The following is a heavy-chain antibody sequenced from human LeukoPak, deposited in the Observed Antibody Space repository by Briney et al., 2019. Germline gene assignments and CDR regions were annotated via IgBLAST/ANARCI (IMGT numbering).Heavy chain of an antibody. V-gene: IGHV1-8*01. CDR2: MNPNSGNT. J-gene: IGHJ4*02. CDR3: ARDPHKRWLQLKGRYFDY. Sequence: ASVKVSCKASGYTFTSYDINWVRQAPGQGLEWMGWMNPNSGNTGYAQKFQGRVTMTRNTSISTAYMELSSLRSENTAVYYCARDPHKRWLQLKGRYFDYWGQGTLVTVSS. D-gene: IGHD5-24*01. CDR1: GYTFTSYD.